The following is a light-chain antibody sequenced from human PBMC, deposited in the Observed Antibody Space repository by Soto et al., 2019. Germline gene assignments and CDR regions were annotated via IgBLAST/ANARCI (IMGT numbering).Light chain of an antibody. CDR3: QQYYGIPYT. CDR2: WSS. J-gene: IGKJ2*01. Sequence: DIVVTQSPDSLALSLGERATINCTSSQSVLYSSNNKDYFAWYQQKPGQPPKLLIYWSSVREDGVPERFSGSGYGTDFTLTISSLQAEDVAVYYCQQYYGIPYTFGQGTKVEIK. CDR1: QSVLYSSNNKDY. V-gene: IGKV4-1*01.